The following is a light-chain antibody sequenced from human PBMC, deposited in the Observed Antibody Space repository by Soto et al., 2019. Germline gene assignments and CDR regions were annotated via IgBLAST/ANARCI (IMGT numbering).Light chain of an antibody. CDR1: QGITNN. CDR3: LQVNSYPWT. CDR2: FAS. Sequence: DIQMTQSPSAMSASVGDRVTITCRASQGITNNVAWFQQRPGKVPRRLIYFASTLQSGVPSRFSGSGSGTEFTLTISGLETEDFATYYCLQVNSYPWTFGQGTNVEIK. J-gene: IGKJ1*01. V-gene: IGKV1-17*03.